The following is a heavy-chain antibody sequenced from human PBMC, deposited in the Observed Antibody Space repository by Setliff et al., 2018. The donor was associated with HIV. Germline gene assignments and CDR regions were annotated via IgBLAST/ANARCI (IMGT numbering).Heavy chain of an antibody. CDR1: GGSSSSRSYY. CDR3: ARDGRHDRNRWYVTHQYFKY. CDR2: IYSSGST. V-gene: IGHV4-39*07. Sequence: SETLSLTCTVSGGSSSSRSYYWGWIRQPPGKGLEWIGSIYSSGSTYYNPSLKSRVTISVDTSKKQFSLRLSAVTAADTAVYYCARDGRHDRNRWYVTHQYFKYWGQGTLVTVSS. J-gene: IGHJ1*01. D-gene: IGHD2-15*01.